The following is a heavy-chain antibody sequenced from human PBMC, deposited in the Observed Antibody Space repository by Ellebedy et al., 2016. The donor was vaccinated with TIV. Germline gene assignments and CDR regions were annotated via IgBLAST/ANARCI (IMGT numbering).Heavy chain of an antibody. CDR3: ARYSCSGTYYRNGMDV. V-gene: IGHV1-18*01. CDR2: VSAYRVNT. D-gene: IGHD3-10*02. CDR1: GYTLIDYG. Sequence: AASVKVSCKSSGYTLIDYGVNGVRQAPGQGLDWMGWVSAYRVNTNYAENLQGRVTMTTDTSTDTAYMGLRSLRSDDTAVYCCARYSCSGTYYRNGMDVWGQGTTVTVSS. J-gene: IGHJ6*02.